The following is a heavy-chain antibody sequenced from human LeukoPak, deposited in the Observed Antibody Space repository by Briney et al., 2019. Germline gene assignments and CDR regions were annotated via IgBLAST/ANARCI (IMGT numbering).Heavy chain of an antibody. V-gene: IGHV4-59*08. J-gene: IGHJ5*02. D-gene: IGHD2-2*01. Sequence: PSETLSLTCTVSGGSISSYYWSWIRQPPGKGLEWIGYIYYSGSTNYNPSLKSRVTISVDTSKNQFSLKLSSVTAADTAVYYCARHIEVPAAYNWFDPWGQGTLVTVSS. CDR2: IYYSGST. CDR1: GGSISSYY. CDR3: ARHIEVPAAYNWFDP.